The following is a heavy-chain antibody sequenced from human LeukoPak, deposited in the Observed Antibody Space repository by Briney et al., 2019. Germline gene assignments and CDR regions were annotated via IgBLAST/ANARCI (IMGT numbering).Heavy chain of an antibody. CDR3: AKASAMIVVVSKHFDY. D-gene: IGHD3-22*01. J-gene: IGHJ4*02. V-gene: IGHV3-30*02. Sequence: GGSLRLSCAASGFTFSSYGMHWVRQAPGKGLEWVAFIRYDGSNKYYADSVKGRFTISRDNSKNTLYLQMNSLRAEDTAVHYCAKASAMIVVVSKHFDYWGQGTLVTVSS. CDR2: IRYDGSNK. CDR1: GFTFSSYG.